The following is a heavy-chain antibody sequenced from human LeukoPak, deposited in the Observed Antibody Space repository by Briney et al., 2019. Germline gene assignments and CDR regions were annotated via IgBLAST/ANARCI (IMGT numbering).Heavy chain of an antibody. J-gene: IGHJ4*02. CDR3: AKDLGVRWLVPYYFDY. CDR2: ISYDGSRK. D-gene: IGHD6-19*01. Sequence: KPGRSLRLSCAASGFTFNNYGMHWVRQAPDKGLEWVAVISYDGSRKYYAGSVKGRFTISRDNSENTLYLQMNSLRAEDTAVYYCAKDLGVRWLVPYYFDYWGRGTLVTVSS. V-gene: IGHV3-30*18. CDR1: GFTFNNYG.